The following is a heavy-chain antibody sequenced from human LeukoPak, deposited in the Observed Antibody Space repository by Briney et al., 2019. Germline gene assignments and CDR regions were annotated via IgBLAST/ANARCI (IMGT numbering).Heavy chain of an antibody. V-gene: IGHV3-72*01. J-gene: IGHJ3*02. CDR1: GVILSDHH. CDR2: SRDKARSYRT. Sequence: GGSLRLSCTASGVILSDHHMDGARRAPGKGLEWVGRSRDKARSYRTAYAASVDGRFTISRDDSKNSVYLQMNSLKIEDTGVYYCARDGGEGDNSAFDIWGQGTAVTVAS. CDR3: ARDGGEGDNSAFDI. D-gene: IGHD3-16*01.